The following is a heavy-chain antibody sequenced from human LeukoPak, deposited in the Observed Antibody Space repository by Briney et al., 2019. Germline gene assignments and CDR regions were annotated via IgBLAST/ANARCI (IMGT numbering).Heavy chain of an antibody. J-gene: IGHJ4*02. CDR3: ARVQGGTYSNWDY. CDR2: ISSSGTTK. CDR1: GFTFSDYY. D-gene: IGHD1-26*01. V-gene: IGHV3-11*04. Sequence: GGSLRLSCAVSGFTFSDYYMSWIRQAPGMGLEWVSYISSSGTTKYYADSVKDRFTIFRDNAKNSLYLQMNRLRAEDTAVYYCARVQGGTYSNWDYWGQGTLVTVSS.